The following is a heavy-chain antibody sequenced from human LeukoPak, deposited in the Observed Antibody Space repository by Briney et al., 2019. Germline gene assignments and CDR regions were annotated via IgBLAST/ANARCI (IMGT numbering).Heavy chain of an antibody. D-gene: IGHD3/OR15-3a*01. V-gene: IGHV3-7*03. CDR3: ATSYDMGWLIGY. CDR1: GFTFGDTW. Sequence: QSGGSLRLSCAASGFTFGDTWMNWVRQVPGQGLGWVANIKQDGSEKFYVASVKGRFTISRDNGKSSLYLQMNSLRAEDTALYYCATSYDMGWLIGYWGQGTLVTVSS. J-gene: IGHJ4*02. CDR2: IKQDGSEK.